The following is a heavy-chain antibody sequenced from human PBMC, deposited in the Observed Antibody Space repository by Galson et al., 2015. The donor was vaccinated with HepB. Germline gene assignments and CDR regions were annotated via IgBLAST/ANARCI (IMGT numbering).Heavy chain of an antibody. V-gene: IGHV1-69*13. CDR3: ARVIEYSSSSFDY. CDR1: GGTFSSYA. CDR2: IIPIFGTA. Sequence: SVKVSCKASGGTFSSYAISWVRQAPGQGLEWMGGIIPIFGTANYAQKFQGRVTITADESTSTAYMELSSLRSEDTAVYYCARVIEYSSSSFDYWGQGTLVTVSS. J-gene: IGHJ4*02. D-gene: IGHD6-6*01.